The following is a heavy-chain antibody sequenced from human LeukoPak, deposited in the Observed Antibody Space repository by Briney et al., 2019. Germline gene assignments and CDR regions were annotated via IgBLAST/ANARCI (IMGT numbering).Heavy chain of an antibody. J-gene: IGHJ4*02. Sequence: GGSLRLSCEASGFTFSSYAMSWVRQAPGKGLEWVSGISGSGGSTYYADSVKGRFTISRDNSKNTLYLQMNSLRAEDTAVYYRAKYGEYSYGYVDYWGQGTLVTVSS. CDR1: GFTFSSYA. CDR2: ISGSGGST. D-gene: IGHD5-18*01. CDR3: AKYGEYSYGYVDY. V-gene: IGHV3-23*01.